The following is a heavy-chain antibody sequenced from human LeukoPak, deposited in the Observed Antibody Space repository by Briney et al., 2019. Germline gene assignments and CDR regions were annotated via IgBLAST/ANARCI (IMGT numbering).Heavy chain of an antibody. V-gene: IGHV5-51*01. CDR1: GYSFTSYW. CDR2: IYPGDSDT. CDR3: ATSYDYVWGSYPLGFDY. Sequence: ESLKISCKGSGYSFTSYWIGWVRQMPGKGLEWMGIIYPGDSDTRYSPSFQGQVTISADKSISTAYLQWSSLKASDTAMYYCATSYDYVWGSYPLGFDYWGQGTLVTVSS. D-gene: IGHD3-16*02. J-gene: IGHJ4*02.